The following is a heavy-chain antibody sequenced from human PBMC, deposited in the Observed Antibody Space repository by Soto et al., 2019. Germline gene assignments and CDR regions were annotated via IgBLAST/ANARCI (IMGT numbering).Heavy chain of an antibody. CDR2: INHSGST. D-gene: IGHD3-9*01. J-gene: IGHJ5*02. CDR3: ARQRYFDRPRWFDP. V-gene: IGHV4-34*01. Sequence: PSETLSLTCAVYGGSFGGYYWSWIRQPPGKGLEWIGEINHSGSTNYNPSLKSRVTISVDTSKNQFSLKLSSVTAADTAVYYCARQRYFDRPRWFDPWGQGTLVTVSS. CDR1: GGSFGGYY.